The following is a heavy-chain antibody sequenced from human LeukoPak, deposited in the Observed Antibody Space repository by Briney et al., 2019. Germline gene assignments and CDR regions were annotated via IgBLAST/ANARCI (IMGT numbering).Heavy chain of an antibody. CDR3: TRERGTYNWRDP. CDR1: GFTLSDSA. V-gene: IGHV3-73*01. D-gene: IGHD1-26*01. J-gene: IGHJ5*02. CDR2: IDRPAKSYAT. Sequence: GGSLRLSCAASGFTLSDSAIHWVRQASGKGLEWVGLIDRPAKSYATAYGASVGGRFTISRDDSKNTAYLQMDSLKTEDTALYYCTRERGTYNWRDPWGQGTLVTVSS.